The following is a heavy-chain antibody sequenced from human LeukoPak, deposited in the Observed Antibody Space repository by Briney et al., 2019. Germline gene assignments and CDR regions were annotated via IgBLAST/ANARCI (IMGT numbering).Heavy chain of an antibody. CDR3: AREGGPYRPLDY. CDR2: VNLQGST. V-gene: IGHV4-4*02. J-gene: IGHJ4*02. Sequence: PSGTLSLTCGVSGGSITNTNYWTLVRQPPGKGLEWIGEVNLQGSTNYNPSLMGRVAISVDTSENHISLQLTSVTAADTAVYYCAREGGPYRPLDYSGQGTLVTVSS. CDR1: GGSITNTNY.